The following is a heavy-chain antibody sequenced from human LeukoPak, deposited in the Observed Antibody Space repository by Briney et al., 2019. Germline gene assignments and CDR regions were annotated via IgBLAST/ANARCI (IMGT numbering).Heavy chain of an antibody. Sequence: GGSLRLSCAVSGFTFSNYWMSWVRQAPGKGLEWVANIKQDGSEKYFVDSVKGRFSISRDNSKNTLYLQMNSLRAEDTALYYCAKDRSYSHCWYFDLWGRGTLVIVSS. D-gene: IGHD2-15*01. CDR1: GFTFSNYW. V-gene: IGHV3-7*03. CDR3: AKDRSYSHCWYFDL. J-gene: IGHJ2*01. CDR2: IKQDGSEK.